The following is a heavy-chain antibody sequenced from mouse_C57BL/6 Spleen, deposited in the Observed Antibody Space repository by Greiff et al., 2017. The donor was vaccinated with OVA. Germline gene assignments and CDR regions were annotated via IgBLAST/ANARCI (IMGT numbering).Heavy chain of an antibody. D-gene: IGHD1-1*01. J-gene: IGHJ2*01. Sequence: QVQLQQSGAELMKPGASVKLSCKATGYTFTGYWIEWVKQRPGHGLEWIGEILPGSGSTNYNEKFKGKATFTADTSSNTAYMQLSSLTTEDSAIYYCARYPDYYGSSYRYFDYWGQGTTLTVSS. V-gene: IGHV1-9*01. CDR2: ILPGSGST. CDR3: ARYPDYYGSSYRYFDY. CDR1: GYTFTGYW.